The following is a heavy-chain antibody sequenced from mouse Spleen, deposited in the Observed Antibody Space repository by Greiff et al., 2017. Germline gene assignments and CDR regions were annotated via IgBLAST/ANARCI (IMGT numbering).Heavy chain of an antibody. V-gene: IGHV1S81*02. CDR3: ARGENEAWFAY. CDR2: INPSNGRT. Sequence: QVQLQQSGAELVKPGASVKLSCKASGYTFTSYWMHWVKQRPGQGLEWIGEINPSNGRTNYNEKFKSKATLTVDKSSSTAYMQLSSLTSEDSAVYYCARGENEAWFAYWGQGTLVTVSA. J-gene: IGHJ3*01. CDR1: GYTFTSYW.